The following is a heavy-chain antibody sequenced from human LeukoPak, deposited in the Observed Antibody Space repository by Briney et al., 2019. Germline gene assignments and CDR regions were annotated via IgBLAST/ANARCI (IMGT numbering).Heavy chain of an antibody. Sequence: GESLKTSCKGSGYSFSSKWIGWVRQMPGKGLEWMGIIYPGDSDTRYSPSFQGQVTISADKSISTAYLQWSSLKASDTAMYYCARLVVRGVIMYYFDYWGQGSLVTVSS. J-gene: IGHJ4*02. CDR2: IYPGDSDT. CDR3: ARLVVRGVIMYYFDY. V-gene: IGHV5-51*01. D-gene: IGHD3-10*02. CDR1: GYSFSSKW.